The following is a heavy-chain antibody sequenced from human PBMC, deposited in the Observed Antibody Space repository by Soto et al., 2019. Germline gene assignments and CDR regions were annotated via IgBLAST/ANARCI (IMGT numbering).Heavy chain of an antibody. V-gene: IGHV3-33*08. CDR2: IWYDGSNK. CDR1: GFTFSSYG. Sequence: PGGSLRLSCAASGFTFSSYGMHWVRQAPGKGLEWVAVIWYDGSNKYYADSVKGRFTISRDNSKNTLYLQMNSLRAEDTAVYYCARDLHIVVEPAAGIDYYFYGMDVWGQGTTVTVSS. J-gene: IGHJ6*02. CDR3: ARDLHIVVEPAAGIDYYFYGMDV. D-gene: IGHD2-2*01.